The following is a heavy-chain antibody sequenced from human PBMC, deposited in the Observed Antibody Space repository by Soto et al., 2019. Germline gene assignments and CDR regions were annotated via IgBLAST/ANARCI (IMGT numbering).Heavy chain of an antibody. V-gene: IGHV4-4*02. D-gene: IGHD2-2*01. CDR1: GGSISSSNW. CDR2: IYHSGST. Sequence: SETLSLTCAVSGGSISSSNWWSWVRQPPGKGLEWIGEIYHSGSTNYNPSLKSRVTISVDKSKNQFSLKLSSVTAADTAVYYCAMAKGGYCSSTSCVTNWFDPWGQGTLVTVSS. CDR3: AMAKGGYCSSTSCVTNWFDP. J-gene: IGHJ5*02.